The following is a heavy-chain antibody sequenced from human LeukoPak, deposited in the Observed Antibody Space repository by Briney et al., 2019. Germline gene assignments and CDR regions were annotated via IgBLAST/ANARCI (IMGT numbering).Heavy chain of an antibody. CDR1: GYSISSGYY. Sequence: SETLSLTCTVSGYSISSGYYGGWIRQPPGEGLEWIGSIYYLGTTYYNPSLKSRVTISVDTSKNHFSLRLNSVTAADTAVYYCARESRMVTVEGFDIWGQGTLVTVAS. D-gene: IGHD2-21*02. CDR3: ARESRMVTVEGFDI. J-gene: IGHJ4*02. CDR2: IYYLGTT. V-gene: IGHV4-38-2*02.